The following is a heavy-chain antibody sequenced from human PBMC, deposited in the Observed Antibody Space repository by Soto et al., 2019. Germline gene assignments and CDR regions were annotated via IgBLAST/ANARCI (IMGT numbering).Heavy chain of an antibody. CDR1: GIIFGSYD. J-gene: IGHJ5*02. Sequence: EVQLLESGGGLVQPGGSPRLSCVASGIIFGSYDMSWVRQAPGKGLEWVSAVRVSDSRTFYADSVRGRFTISRDNSKNTLYLQMNSLRAEDTAVYYCAQFHGLGIYSPWFDPWGQGTLITVSS. D-gene: IGHD3-10*01. CDR3: AQFHGLGIYSPWFDP. CDR2: VRVSDSRT. V-gene: IGHV3-23*01.